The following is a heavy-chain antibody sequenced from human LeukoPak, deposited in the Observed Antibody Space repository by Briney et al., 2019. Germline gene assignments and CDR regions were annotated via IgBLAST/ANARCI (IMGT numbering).Heavy chain of an antibody. Sequence: SETLSLTCAVSGYSISSGYYWGWIRQPPGKGLEWIGGIYHRGSTYYNPSLKSRVTISVDMSKNQFSLRLGAMTAADTAVYYCARVSGMNMDDWGRGTLVTVFS. CDR1: GYSISSGYY. J-gene: IGHJ4*02. V-gene: IGHV4-38-2*01. CDR3: ARVSGMNMDD. D-gene: IGHD3-10*01. CDR2: IYHRGST.